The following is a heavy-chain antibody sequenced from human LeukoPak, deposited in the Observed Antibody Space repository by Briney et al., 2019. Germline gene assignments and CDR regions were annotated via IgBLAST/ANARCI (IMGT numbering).Heavy chain of an antibody. V-gene: IGHV3-21*01. Sequence: GGSLRLSCAASGFTFSSYSMNWVRQAPGKGLEWVSSISSSSSYIYYADSVKGRFTISRDNAKNSLYLQMNSLRAEDTAVYYCARESGPYCGGDCYNYWGQGTLVTVSS. CDR3: ARESGPYCGGDCYNY. D-gene: IGHD2-21*02. CDR1: GFTFSSYS. CDR2: ISSSSSYI. J-gene: IGHJ4*02.